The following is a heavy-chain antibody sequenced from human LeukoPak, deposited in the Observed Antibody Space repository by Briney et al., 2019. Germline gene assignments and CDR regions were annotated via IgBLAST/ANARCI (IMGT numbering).Heavy chain of an antibody. D-gene: IGHD3-16*01. J-gene: IGHJ5*02. CDR1: GYSFMNSW. Sequence: GESLKISCKDPGYSFMNSWIGWVRQMPGKGLEWMGIIYPGDSDTRYSPSFQGQVTISADRSTRTAYLQWSSLKASDTAIYFCVTSYPRGGWFDPWGQGTLVTVSS. CDR2: IYPGDSDT. V-gene: IGHV5-51*01. CDR3: VTSYPRGGWFDP.